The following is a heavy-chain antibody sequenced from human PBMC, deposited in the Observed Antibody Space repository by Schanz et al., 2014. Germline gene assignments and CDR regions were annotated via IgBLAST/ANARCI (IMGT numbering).Heavy chain of an antibody. D-gene: IGHD2-8*02. CDR1: GYTFTGYY. CDR3: ARGLVGYFAY. CDR2: INPNSGAT. Sequence: QVQLVQSGAEVKKPGASVKVSCQASGYTFTGYYMHWVRQAPGQGLEWMGQINPNSGATIYAQNFQGRVTMTRDTSISTAYMELSRLRSDDTAVYYCARGLVGYFAYWGQGTLVTVSS. J-gene: IGHJ4*02. V-gene: IGHV1-2*06.